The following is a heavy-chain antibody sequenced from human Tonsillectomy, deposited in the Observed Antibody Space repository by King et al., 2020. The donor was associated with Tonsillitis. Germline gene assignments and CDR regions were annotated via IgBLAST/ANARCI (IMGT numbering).Heavy chain of an antibody. V-gene: IGHV3-74*01. CDR3: ATGSYKYGSGMAGFDY. J-gene: IGHJ4*02. CDR1: GFTFSSYW. CDR2: INSDGSST. D-gene: IGHD3-10*01. Sequence: VQLVESGGGLVQPGGSLRLSCAASGFTFSSYWMHWVRQAPGKGLVWVSRINSDGSSTSYADSVKGRFTISRDNAKNTLYLQMNSLRAEDTAVYYCATGSYKYGSGMAGFDYWGQGTLVTVSS.